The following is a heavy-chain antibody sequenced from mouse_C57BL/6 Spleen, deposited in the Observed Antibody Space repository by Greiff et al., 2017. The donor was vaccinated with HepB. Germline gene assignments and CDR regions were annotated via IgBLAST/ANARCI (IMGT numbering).Heavy chain of an antibody. CDR3: ARAPRDYGSSFYWYFDV. Sequence: QVQLKQSGPELVKPGASVKISCKASGYTFTDYYINWVKQRPGQGLEWIGWIFPGSGSTYYNEKFKGKATLTVDKSSSTAYMSLSSLTSEDSAVYFCARAPRDYGSSFYWYFDVWGTGTTVTVSS. D-gene: IGHD1-1*01. V-gene: IGHV1-75*01. CDR1: GYTFTDYY. J-gene: IGHJ1*03. CDR2: IFPGSGST.